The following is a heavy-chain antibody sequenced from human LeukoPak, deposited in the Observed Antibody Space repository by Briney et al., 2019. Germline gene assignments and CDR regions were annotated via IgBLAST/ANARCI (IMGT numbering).Heavy chain of an antibody. J-gene: IGHJ3*02. CDR2: ISGTSSII. D-gene: IGHD1-14*01. CDR3: ARGTWVIDRTFDT. V-gene: IGHV3-48*02. Sequence: GGSLRLSCVASGVTFSSYSMNWIRQAPGKGLEWVSYISGTSSIIYYEDSVKGRFTNSRDNAKNSLYLQMNSLRDEDTAVYYSARGTWVIDRTFDTWGQGTVVSVSS. CDR1: GVTFSSYS.